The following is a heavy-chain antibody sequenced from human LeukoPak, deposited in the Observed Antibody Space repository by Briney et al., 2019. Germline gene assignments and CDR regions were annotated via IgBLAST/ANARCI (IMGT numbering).Heavy chain of an antibody. CDR2: IYHSRST. J-gene: IGHJ4*02. CDR1: GYSISSGYY. V-gene: IGHV4-38-2*01. Sequence: SETLSLTCAVSGYSISSGYYWGWIRQPPGKGLEWIGSIYHSRSTYYNPSLKSRVTRSVDTSKNQFSLKLSSVTAADTAVYYCARKGKFPDTAVDYWGQGTLVTVSS. D-gene: IGHD5-18*01. CDR3: ARKGKFPDTAVDY.